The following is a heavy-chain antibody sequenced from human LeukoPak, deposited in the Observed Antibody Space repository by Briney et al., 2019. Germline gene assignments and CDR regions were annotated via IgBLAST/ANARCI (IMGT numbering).Heavy chain of an antibody. D-gene: IGHD3-3*01. CDR2: ISYDGSNK. CDR3: ARESIFGVVTATFDY. CDR1: GFTFSSYA. V-gene: IGHV3-30-3*01. J-gene: IGHJ4*02. Sequence: GRSLRLSCAASGFTFSSYAMPWVRQAPGKGLEWVAVISYDGSNKYYADSVKGRFTISRDNSKNTLYLQMNSLRAEDTAVYYCARESIFGVVTATFDYWGQGTLVTVSS.